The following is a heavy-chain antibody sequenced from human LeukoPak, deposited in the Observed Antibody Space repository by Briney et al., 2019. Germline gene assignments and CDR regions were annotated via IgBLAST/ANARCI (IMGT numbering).Heavy chain of an antibody. CDR1: GFTFSSYW. CDR2: IKQDGSEK. Sequence: GGSLRLSCAASGFTFSSYWMSWVRQAPGKGLEWVANIKQDGSEKYYVDSVKGRFTISRDNAKNSLYPQMNSLRAEDTAVYYCARRDGIVVVVAAWAFDIWGQGTMVTVSS. D-gene: IGHD2-15*01. J-gene: IGHJ3*02. CDR3: ARRDGIVVVVAAWAFDI. V-gene: IGHV3-7*01.